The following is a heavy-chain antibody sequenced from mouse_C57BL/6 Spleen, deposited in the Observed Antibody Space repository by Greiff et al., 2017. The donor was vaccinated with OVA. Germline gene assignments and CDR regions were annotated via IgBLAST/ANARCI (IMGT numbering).Heavy chain of an antibody. CDR1: GFTFSDYG. D-gene: IGHD2-2*01. CDR2: ISSGSSTI. Sequence: EVMLVESGGGLVKPGGSLKLSCAASGFTFSDYGMHWVRQAPEKGLEWVAYISSGSSTIYYADTVKGRFTISRDNAKNTLFLQMTSLRSEDTAMYYCARKEIYYGYEDYWGQGTSVTVSS. V-gene: IGHV5-17*01. J-gene: IGHJ4*01. CDR3: ARKEIYYGYEDY.